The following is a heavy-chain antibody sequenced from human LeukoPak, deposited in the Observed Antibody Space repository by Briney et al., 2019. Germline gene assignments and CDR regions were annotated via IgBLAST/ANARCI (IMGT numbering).Heavy chain of an antibody. J-gene: IGHJ4*02. CDR3: ARRAVTGSNYFDY. V-gene: IGHV3-48*02. CDR2: ISSSSSTI. D-gene: IGHD6-19*01. CDR1: GFIFSSYS. Sequence: PGGSLRLSRAASGFIFSSYSMNWVRQAPGKGLEWVSYISSSSSTIYYADSVKGRFTISRDSAKNSVYLQMNSLRDEDTAVYYCARRAVTGSNYFDYWGQGSLVTVSS.